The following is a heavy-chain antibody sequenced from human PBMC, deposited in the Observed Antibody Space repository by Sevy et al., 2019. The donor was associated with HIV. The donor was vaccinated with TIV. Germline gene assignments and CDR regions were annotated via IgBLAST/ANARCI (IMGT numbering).Heavy chain of an antibody. Sequence: SEILSLTCTVSGGSISGYYWSWIRQPPGKGLEWIGYISYSGSTNYNPSLKSRVTISVDTSKNEFSLKLSSVTAADTAAYYCARSRVITGTFDYWGQGTLVTVSS. CDR3: ARSRVITGTFDY. J-gene: IGHJ4*02. D-gene: IGHD1-20*01. CDR2: ISYSGST. V-gene: IGHV4-59*01. CDR1: GGSISGYY.